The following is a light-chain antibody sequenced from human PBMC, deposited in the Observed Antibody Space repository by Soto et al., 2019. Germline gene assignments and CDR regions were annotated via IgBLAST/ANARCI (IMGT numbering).Light chain of an antibody. V-gene: IGLV2-14*01. CDR2: EVS. CDR1: SSDVGGYNY. Sequence: QPVLTQPDCVSRPPGQSITISCTGTSSDVGGYNYVSWYQQHPGKAPKLMIYEVSNRPSGVSNRFSGSKSGNTASLTISGLQAEDEADYYCSSYTSSSTYVFGTGTKVTVL. CDR3: SSYTSSSTYV. J-gene: IGLJ1*01.